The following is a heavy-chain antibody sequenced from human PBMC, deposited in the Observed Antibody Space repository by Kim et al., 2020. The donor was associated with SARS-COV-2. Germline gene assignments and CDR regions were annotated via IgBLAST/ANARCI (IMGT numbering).Heavy chain of an antibody. D-gene: IGHD3-22*01. J-gene: IGHJ3*02. V-gene: IGHV1-3*01. CDR1: GYTFTSYA. CDR3: ARDRGYYYDSSGSPGAFDI. Sequence: ASVKVSCKASGYTFTSYAMHWVRQAPGQRLEWMGWINAGNGNTKYSQKFQGRVTITRDTSASTAYMELSSLRSEDTAVYYCARDRGYYYDSSGSPGAFDIWGQGTMVTVSS. CDR2: INAGNGNT.